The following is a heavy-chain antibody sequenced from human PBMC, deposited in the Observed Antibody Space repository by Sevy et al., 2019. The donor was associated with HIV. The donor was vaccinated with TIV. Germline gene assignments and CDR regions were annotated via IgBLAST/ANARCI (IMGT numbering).Heavy chain of an antibody. V-gene: IGHV6-1*01. J-gene: IGHJ4*02. CDR3: ARSGSGSSAGKFDS. CDR1: GDSISSNIAI. Sequence: SQTLSLTCDISGDSISSNIAIWNSTRQSPSRGLEWLGRTYYRSKWHRDSPVSVKGRHTVSPDKSMNQFSRLLNFVTPGETGLYFCARSGSGSSAGKFDSWGQGTLVTVSS. CDR2: TYYRSKWHR. D-gene: IGHD6-25*01.